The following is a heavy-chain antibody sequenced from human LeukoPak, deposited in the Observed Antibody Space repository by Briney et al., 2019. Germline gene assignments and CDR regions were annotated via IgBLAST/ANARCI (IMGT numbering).Heavy chain of an antibody. CDR1: GFMFSSNA. Sequence: TGGSLRLSCAASGFMFSSNAMNWVRQAPGKGLEWVSVISGSGASTYYADCVKGRFSISRDNSKNTLYLQMNSRRAGDTAVYYCAKARYGDGRGVDYWGQGTLVTVSS. V-gene: IGHV3-23*01. J-gene: IGHJ4*02. D-gene: IGHD4-17*01. CDR3: AKARYGDGRGVDY. CDR2: ISGSGAST.